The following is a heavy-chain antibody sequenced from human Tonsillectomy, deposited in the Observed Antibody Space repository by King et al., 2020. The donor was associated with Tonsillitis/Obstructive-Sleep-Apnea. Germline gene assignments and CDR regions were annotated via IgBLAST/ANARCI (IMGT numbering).Heavy chain of an antibody. V-gene: IGHV3-30*09. J-gene: IGHJ6*03. D-gene: IGHD2-2*01. CDR1: GFIFTNYA. CDR2: IAYDGNNK. CDR3: ARGFCWSTSCYGGDYYYMDV. Sequence: VQLVESGGGVVQPGRSLRLSCGASGFIFTNYAMNWVRQAPGKGLEWVSVIAYDGNNKYYADSVKGRFAISRDNSRNTVYLQMNSLSAEDTAVYYCARGFCWSTSCYGGDYYYMDVWGKGTTVTVSS.